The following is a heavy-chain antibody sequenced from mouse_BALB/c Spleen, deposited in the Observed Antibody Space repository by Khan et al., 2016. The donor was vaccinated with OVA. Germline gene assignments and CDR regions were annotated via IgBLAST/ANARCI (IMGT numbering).Heavy chain of an antibody. Sequence: EVKVVESGGDLVKPEESLKLSCAASGFTFSTYGMSWVRQTPDKRLEWVATISSGGSYTYYPDSVQGRFTISRDNAKNTLYLQMSSLKSEDTAMFYCARLAYYYDSEGFAYWGQGTLVTVSA. CDR2: ISSGGSYT. CDR1: GFTFSTYG. V-gene: IGHV5-6*01. CDR3: ARLAYYYDSEGFAY. J-gene: IGHJ3*01. D-gene: IGHD1-1*01.